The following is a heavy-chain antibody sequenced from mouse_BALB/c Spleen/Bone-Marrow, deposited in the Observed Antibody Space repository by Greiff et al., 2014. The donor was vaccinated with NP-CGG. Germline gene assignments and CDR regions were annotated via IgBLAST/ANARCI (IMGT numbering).Heavy chain of an antibody. J-gene: IGHJ2*01. Sequence: VQLQQSGAELVKPGASVKLSCKTSGYTFTSYWIQWVKQRPGQGLGWIGEIFPGTGTTYYNEKFKDKATLTIDTSSSTAYMQLSSLPSEDSAVYFCARKGISTVIATAYYFDYWGQGSTLTVSS. D-gene: IGHD2-4*01. CDR1: GYTFTSYW. CDR3: ARKGISTVIATAYYFDY. V-gene: IGHV1S132*01. CDR2: IFPGTGTT.